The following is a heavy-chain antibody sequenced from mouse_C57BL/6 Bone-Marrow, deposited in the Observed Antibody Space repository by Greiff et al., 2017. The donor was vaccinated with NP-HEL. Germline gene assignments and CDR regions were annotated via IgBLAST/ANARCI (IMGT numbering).Heavy chain of an antibody. D-gene: IGHD2-4*01. CDR2: IDPSDSYT. CDR1: GYTFTSYW. V-gene: IGHV1-69*01. J-gene: IGHJ4*01. Sequence: QVQLQQPGAELVMPGASVKLSCKASGYTFTSYWMHWVKQRPGQGLEWIGEIDPSDSYTNYNQKFKGKSTLTVDKSSSTAYMQLSSLTSEDSAVYYCARAYDYDGFYAMDYWGQGTSVTVSS. CDR3: ARAYDYDGFYAMDY.